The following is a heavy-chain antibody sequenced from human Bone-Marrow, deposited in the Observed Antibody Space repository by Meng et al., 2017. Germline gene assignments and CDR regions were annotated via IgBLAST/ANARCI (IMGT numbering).Heavy chain of an antibody. J-gene: IGHJ4*02. CDR1: GFTFSDYG. CDR2: IWYDGSKK. D-gene: IGHD2-15*01. Sequence: GESLKISCAASGFTFSDYGMHWVRQAPGKGLEWVTVIWYDGSKKMYADSVQGRFTISRDSSKNTLYLRMNSLRAEDTAVYYCARGNYCSGGSCVFDYWGQGTLVTVSS. CDR3: ARGNYCSGGSCVFDY. V-gene: IGHV3-33*01.